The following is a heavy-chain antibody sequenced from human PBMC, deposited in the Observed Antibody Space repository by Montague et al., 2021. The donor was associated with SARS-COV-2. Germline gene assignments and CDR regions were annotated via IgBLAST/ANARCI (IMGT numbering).Heavy chain of an antibody. J-gene: IGHJ4*02. CDR1: GTSIRSGGYY. CDR3: ASVRLFYYLDY. D-gene: IGHD3-10*02. CDR2: IFHTGRA. V-gene: IGHV4-31*03. Sequence: TLSLTCTVSGTSIRSGGYYWTWIRQHPGKGLEWIGYIFHTGRAYYXRSLETRVNISVDTSNNLFSLRLSSVTAADTAMYFCASVRLFYYLDYWGQGTLVTVSS.